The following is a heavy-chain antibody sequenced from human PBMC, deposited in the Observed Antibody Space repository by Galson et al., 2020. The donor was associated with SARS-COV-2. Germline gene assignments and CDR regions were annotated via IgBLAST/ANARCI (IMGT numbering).Heavy chain of an antibody. D-gene: IGHD3-3*01. V-gene: IGHV3-53*01. J-gene: IGHJ4*02. Sequence: GGSLRLSCAASGFTVSSNYMSWVRQAPGKGLEWVSIIYSGGPTYYADSVKGRFTISRDNSENTLYLQMNSLRAEDTAVYYCARGKDNYNLVYFGGHFDYWGPGILVTVSS. CDR1: GFTVSSNY. CDR3: ARGKDNYNLVYFGGHFDY. CDR2: IYSGGPT.